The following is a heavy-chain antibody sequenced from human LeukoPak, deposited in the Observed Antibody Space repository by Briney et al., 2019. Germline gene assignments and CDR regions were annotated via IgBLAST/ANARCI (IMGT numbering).Heavy chain of an antibody. Sequence: GGSLRLSCAASGFTFSSYSMNWVRQAPGKGLEWVAFIRYDGSNKYYADSVKGRFTISRDNSKNTLYLQMNSLRAEDTAVYYCAKARIAVAVREDLDYWGQGTLVTVSS. CDR2: IRYDGSNK. D-gene: IGHD6-19*01. CDR3: AKARIAVAVREDLDY. J-gene: IGHJ4*02. V-gene: IGHV3-30*02. CDR1: GFTFSSYS.